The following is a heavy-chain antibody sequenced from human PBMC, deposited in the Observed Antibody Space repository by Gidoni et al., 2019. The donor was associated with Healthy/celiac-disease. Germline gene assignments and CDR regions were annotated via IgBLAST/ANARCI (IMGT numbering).Heavy chain of an antibody. CDR3: AKGEFMEYYFDY. J-gene: IGHJ4*02. D-gene: IGHD1-1*01. V-gene: IGHV3-23*01. Sequence: YGDSVKGRFTISRDNSKNTLYLQMNSLRAEDTAVYYCAKGEFMEYYFDYWGQGTLVTVSS.